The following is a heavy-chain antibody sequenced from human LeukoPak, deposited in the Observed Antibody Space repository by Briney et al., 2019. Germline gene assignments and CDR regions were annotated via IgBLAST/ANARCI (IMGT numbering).Heavy chain of an antibody. Sequence: GESLKISCKGSGYSFTSYWISWVRQMPGKGLEWMGRIDPSDSYTNYSPSFQGHVTISADKSISTAYLQWSSLKASDTAMYHCARRVAAGPGGYYGMDVWGKGTTVTVSS. CDR2: IDPSDSYT. CDR1: GYSFTSYW. J-gene: IGHJ6*04. CDR3: ARRVAAGPGGYYGMDV. D-gene: IGHD2-15*01. V-gene: IGHV5-10-1*01.